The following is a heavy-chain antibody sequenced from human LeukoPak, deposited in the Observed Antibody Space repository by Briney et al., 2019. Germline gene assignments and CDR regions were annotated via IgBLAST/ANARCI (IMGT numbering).Heavy chain of an antibody. CDR3: ARDRGWEPVVSWFDP. Sequence: GGSLRLSCAASGFTFSSYSMNWVRQAPGKGLEWVSSISRSSSYIYYADSLKGRFTISRDNAKNTLYLQMNSLRAEDTAVYYCARDRGWEPVVSWFDPWGQGTLVTVSS. V-gene: IGHV3-21*01. J-gene: IGHJ5*02. CDR2: ISRSSSYI. CDR1: GFTFSSYS. D-gene: IGHD1-26*01.